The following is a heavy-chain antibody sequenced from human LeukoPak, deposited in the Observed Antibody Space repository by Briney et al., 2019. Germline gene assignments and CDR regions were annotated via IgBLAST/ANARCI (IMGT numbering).Heavy chain of an antibody. V-gene: IGHV4-59*12. J-gene: IGHJ4*02. Sequence: SETLSLTCTVSGGSISSYYWSWIRQPPGKGLEWIGYIYYSGSTNYNPSLKSRVTISVDTSKNQFSLKLSSVTAADTAVYYCARLLRYSGYDLPVTTGRWGQGTLVTVSS. CDR2: IYYSGST. CDR1: GGSISSYY. D-gene: IGHD5-12*01. CDR3: ARLLRYSGYDLPVTTGR.